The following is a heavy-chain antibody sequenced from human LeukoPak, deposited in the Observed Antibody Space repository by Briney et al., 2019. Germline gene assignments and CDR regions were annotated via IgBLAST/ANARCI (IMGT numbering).Heavy chain of an antibody. J-gene: IGHJ4*02. V-gene: IGHV3-53*01. CDR2: IYSGGST. CDR3: AKETGYSGYDYGAY. CDR1: GFTVSGNY. Sequence: GGSLGLSCAASGFTVSGNYMSWVRQAPGKGLEWVSVIYSGGSTYYTAYVTVRFTISRDNSKNTLYLQMNSLRAEDTAVYYCAKETGYSGYDYGAYWGQGTLVTVSS. D-gene: IGHD5-12*01.